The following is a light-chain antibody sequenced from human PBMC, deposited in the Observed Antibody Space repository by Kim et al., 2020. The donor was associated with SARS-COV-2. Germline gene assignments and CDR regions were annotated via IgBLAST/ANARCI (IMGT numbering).Light chain of an antibody. Sequence: GDRVTITCRASQSISTYLNWYQQKPGKAPTLLIYAASTLQSGVPSRFSGRASGTDFTLTINSLQPEDFATYYCQQGYRALTFGGGTKLEIK. V-gene: IGKV1-39*01. J-gene: IGKJ4*01. CDR1: QSISTY. CDR2: AAS. CDR3: QQGYRALT.